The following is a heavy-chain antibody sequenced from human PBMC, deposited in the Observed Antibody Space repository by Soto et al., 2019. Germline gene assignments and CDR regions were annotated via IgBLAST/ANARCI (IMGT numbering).Heavy chain of an antibody. CDR2: INHSGST. CDR3: ARGAQGRGYYDSSGYYY. V-gene: IGHV4-34*01. CDR1: GGSFSGYY. D-gene: IGHD3-22*01. Sequence: QVQLQQWGAGLLKPSETLSLTCAVYGGSFSGYYWSWIRQPPGKGLEWIGEINHSGSTNYNPSLKSRVTISVDTSKNQFSLKLSSVTAADTAVYYCARGAQGRGYYDSSGYYYWGQGTLVTVSS. J-gene: IGHJ4*02.